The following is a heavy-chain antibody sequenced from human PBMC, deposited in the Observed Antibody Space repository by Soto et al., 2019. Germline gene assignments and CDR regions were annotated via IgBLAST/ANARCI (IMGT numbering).Heavy chain of an antibody. J-gene: IGHJ6*02. CDR1: TELS. CDR2: FDPEDGET. D-gene: IGHD2-2*01. Sequence: TELSMHWVRQAPGKGLEWMGGFDPEDGETIYAQKFQGRVTMTEDTSTDTAYMELSSLRSEDTAVYYCAREDRDRETGLVPAAIDGMDVWGQGTTVTVSS. V-gene: IGHV1-24*01. CDR3: AREDRDRETGLVPAAIDGMDV.